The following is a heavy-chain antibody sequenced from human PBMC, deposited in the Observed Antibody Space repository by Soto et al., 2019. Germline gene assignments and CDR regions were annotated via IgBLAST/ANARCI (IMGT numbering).Heavy chain of an antibody. CDR1: GFTFSDSF. CDR2: ISGRDGNI. CDR3: AITTRAYYYDSSGYYLPYYYYGMDV. J-gene: IGHJ6*02. V-gene: IGHV3-11*01. D-gene: IGHD3-22*01. Sequence: PGGSLRLSCAASGFTFSDSFMSWSRQTPGKGLEWLSYISGRDGNIYYADSVRGRFTISADKSISTAYLQWSSLKASDTAMYYCAITTRAYYYDSSGYYLPYYYYGMDVWGQGTTVTVSS.